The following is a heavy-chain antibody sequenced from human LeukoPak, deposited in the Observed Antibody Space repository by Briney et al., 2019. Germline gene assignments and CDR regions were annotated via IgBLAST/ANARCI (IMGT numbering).Heavy chain of an antibody. CDR3: ARGGIVGSRTNWFDP. D-gene: IGHD1-26*01. Sequence: SETLSLTCSVSGGSISSPGYYWNWIRQPPGKGLECIGYIYYIGSTNYNPPLKSRVTISLDTSKSQFSLKLTSVTPADTAVYYCARGGIVGSRTNWFDPWGQGILVTVSS. V-gene: IGHV4-61*08. J-gene: IGHJ5*02. CDR2: IYYIGST. CDR1: GGSISSPGYY.